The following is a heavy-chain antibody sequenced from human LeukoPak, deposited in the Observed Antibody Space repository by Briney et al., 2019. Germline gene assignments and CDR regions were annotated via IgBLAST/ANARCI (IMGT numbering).Heavy chain of an antibody. V-gene: IGHV1-2*02. CDR2: INPNSGGT. Sequence: ASVKVSCRASGYTFTGYYMHWVRQAPGQGLEWMGWINPNSGGTNYAQKFQGRVTMTRDTSISTAYMELSRLRSDDTAVYYCAGSGSYGARGDYWGQGTLVTVSS. CDR3: AGSGSYGARGDY. D-gene: IGHD6-19*01. CDR1: GYTFTGYY. J-gene: IGHJ4*02.